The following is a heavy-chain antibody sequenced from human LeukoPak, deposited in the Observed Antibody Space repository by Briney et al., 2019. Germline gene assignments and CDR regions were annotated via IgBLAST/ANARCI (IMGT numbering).Heavy chain of an antibody. CDR1: GFALSSYR. D-gene: IGHD3-10*01. V-gene: IGHV3-48*02. J-gene: IGHJ3*02. Sequence: GGSYRVSRAASGFALSSYRMNWVRQAPGKGLEWISYISGSGSVSYYEDSVKGRFTISRDNAKNSLYLQMNSLRDEDTALYYCARDGGFGFLAAFDIWGRGTRLTVSS. CDR3: ARDGGFGFLAAFDI. CDR2: ISGSGSVS.